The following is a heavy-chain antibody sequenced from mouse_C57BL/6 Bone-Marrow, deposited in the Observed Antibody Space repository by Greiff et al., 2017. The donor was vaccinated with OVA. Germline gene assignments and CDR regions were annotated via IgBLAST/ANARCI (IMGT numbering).Heavy chain of an antibody. J-gene: IGHJ3*01. CDR1: GFTFSSYT. Sequence: EVQLVESGGGLVKPGGSLKLSCAASGFTFSSYTMSWVRQTPEKRLEWVATISGGGGNTYYPDSVKGRFTISRDNAKNTLYLQMSSLRSEDTALYYCARPHDGYYAYWGQGTLVTVSA. CDR3: ARPHDGYYAY. CDR2: ISGGGGNT. D-gene: IGHD2-3*01. V-gene: IGHV5-9*01.